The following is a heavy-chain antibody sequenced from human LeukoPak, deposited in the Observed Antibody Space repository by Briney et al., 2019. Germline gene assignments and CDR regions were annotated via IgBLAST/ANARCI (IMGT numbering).Heavy chain of an antibody. J-gene: IGHJ4*02. D-gene: IGHD3-16*02. V-gene: IGHV4-34*01. CDR2: INHSGST. Sequence: PSETLSLTCAVYGGSFSGYYWRWIRQPPGKGLEWIGEINHSGSTNYNPSLKSRVTISVDTSKNQFSLQLNSVTPEDTAVYYCARGGLVLSPKGYFDCWGQGTLVTVSS. CDR1: GGSFSGYY. CDR3: ARGGLVLSPKGYFDC.